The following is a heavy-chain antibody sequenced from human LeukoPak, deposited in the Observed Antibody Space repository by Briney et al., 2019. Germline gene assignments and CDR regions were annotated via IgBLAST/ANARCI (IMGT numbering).Heavy chain of an antibody. J-gene: IGHJ3*02. CDR3: TRDVDTVMDWANDAFHI. CDR1: GFTVSSNY. V-gene: IGHV3-66*01. CDR2: IYTGGST. D-gene: IGHD5-18*01. Sequence: GGSLRLSCAASGFTVSSNYMSWVRQAPGKGLEWVSVIYTGGSTYYADSVKGRFTISRDNSKNTLYLQMNSLRAEDTAVYCTRDVDTVMDWANDAFHIWGQGTMVTVSS.